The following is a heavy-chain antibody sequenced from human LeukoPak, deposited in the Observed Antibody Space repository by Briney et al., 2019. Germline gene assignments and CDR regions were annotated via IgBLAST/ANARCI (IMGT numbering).Heavy chain of an antibody. Sequence: SETLSLTCSVSGGSISSYYWSWIRQPAGKGLEWIGRIYTSGSTNYNPSLKSRVTMSIDTSKNQFSLKLSSVTAADTAMYYCARDSPIYCTSTSCSYDAFDNWGQGTMVTVSS. D-gene: IGHD2-2*01. CDR1: GGSISSYY. V-gene: IGHV4-4*07. J-gene: IGHJ3*02. CDR3: ARDSPIYCTSTSCSYDAFDN. CDR2: IYTSGST.